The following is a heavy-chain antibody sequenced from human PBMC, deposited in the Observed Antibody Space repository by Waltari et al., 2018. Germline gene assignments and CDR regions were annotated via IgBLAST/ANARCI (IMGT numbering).Heavy chain of an antibody. V-gene: IGHV3-30-3*01. CDR1: GFTFSSYV. J-gene: IGHJ2*01. CDR2: ISYDGSNK. D-gene: IGHD2-2*01. CDR3: ARGGYCSSTSCYWGSWYFDL. Sequence: QVQLVESGGGVVQPGRSLRLSCAASGFTFSSYVMHWVRQAPGKGLEWVAVISYDGSNKYYADSVKGRFTISRDNSKNTLYLQMNSLRAEDTAVYYCARGGYCSSTSCYWGSWYFDLWGRGTLVTVSS.